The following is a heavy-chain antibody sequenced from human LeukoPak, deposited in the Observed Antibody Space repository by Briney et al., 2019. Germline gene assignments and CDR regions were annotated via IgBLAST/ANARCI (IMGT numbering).Heavy chain of an antibody. CDR1: GGSISSYY. D-gene: IGHD1-26*01. V-gene: IGHV4-59*01. Sequence: SETLSLTCTVSGGSISSYYWSWIRQPPGKGLEWIGYIYYSGSTNYNPSLKSRVTISVDTSKNQFSLKLSSVTAADTAVYYCARLCGNYQNYFDYWGQGTLVTVSS. CDR3: ARLCGNYQNYFDY. CDR2: IYYSGST. J-gene: IGHJ4*02.